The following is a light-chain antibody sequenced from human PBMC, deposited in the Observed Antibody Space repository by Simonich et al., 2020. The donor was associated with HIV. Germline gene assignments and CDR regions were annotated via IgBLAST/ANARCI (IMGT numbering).Light chain of an antibody. Sequence: DIVMTQSPDSLAVSLGERATINCKSSQSVLYSSNNKNYLAWYQQKPGQPPNLLIYWASTRESGVPDRFSGSGSGTDFTLTISSLQAEDVAVYYCQQYNKWPLTFGQGTPLEIK. V-gene: IGKV4-1*01. J-gene: IGKJ5*01. CDR2: WAS. CDR1: QSVLYSSNNKNY. CDR3: QQYNKWPLT.